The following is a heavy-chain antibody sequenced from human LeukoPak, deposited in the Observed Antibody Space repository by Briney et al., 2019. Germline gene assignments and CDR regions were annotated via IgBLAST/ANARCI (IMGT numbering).Heavy chain of an antibody. D-gene: IGHD1-26*01. CDR2: IYYSGST. J-gene: IGHJ5*02. CDR1: GGSISSSSYY. V-gene: IGHV4-30-4*08. Sequence: SETLSLTCTVSGGSISSSSYYWGWIRQPPGKGLEWIGYIYYSGSTYYNPSLKSRVTISVDTSKNQFSLKLSSVTAADTAVYYCAREARFPPNNRFDPWGQGTLVTVSS. CDR3: AREARFPPNNRFDP.